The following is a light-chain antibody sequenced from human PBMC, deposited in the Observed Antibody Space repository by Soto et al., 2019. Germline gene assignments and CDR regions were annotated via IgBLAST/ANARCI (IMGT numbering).Light chain of an antibody. Sequence: DIQMTQSPSPLSASVGDSVTITCRASQTINTYLNWYRHKPGEAPKLLIYAASRLQTGVPSRFSGSGSGTFFTLSISSLQPEDFATYYCQQTYSTPGTFGQGTKVEV. CDR1: QTINTY. J-gene: IGKJ1*01. V-gene: IGKV1-39*01. CDR3: QQTYSTPGT. CDR2: AAS.